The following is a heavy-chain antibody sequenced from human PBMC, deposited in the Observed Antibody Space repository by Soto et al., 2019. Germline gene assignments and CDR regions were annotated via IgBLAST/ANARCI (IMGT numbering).Heavy chain of an antibody. CDR1: GFTFTDFA. J-gene: IGHJ6*02. D-gene: IGHD3-3*01. CDR3: AKETGHTRYYYYFYPVDV. Sequence: EMQLLESGGGLVKPGGSLRVSCTASGFTFTDFAMSWVRQAPGKGLEWVSAISVSGGSTYYADSVKGRFTISRDNSKNTLYLQLNSLRVEETAVYYCAKETGHTRYYYYFYPVDVWGQGNTVTVSS. CDR2: ISVSGGST. V-gene: IGHV3-23*01.